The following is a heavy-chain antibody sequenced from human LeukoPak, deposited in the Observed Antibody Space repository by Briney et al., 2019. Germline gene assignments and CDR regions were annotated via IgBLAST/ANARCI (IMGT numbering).Heavy chain of an antibody. CDR1: GFTFSRYT. Sequence: GGSLRLFYAASGFTFSRYTMNWVRQAPGKGLEWVSSISGSSIYIYYADSAKGRFTISRDNAKNSLYLSMNSLRAEDTAVYYCARSGCSGGSCYAAFHYWGQGTLVTVSS. CDR3: ARSGCSGGSCYAAFHY. D-gene: IGHD2-15*01. V-gene: IGHV3-21*01. CDR2: ISGSSIYI. J-gene: IGHJ4*02.